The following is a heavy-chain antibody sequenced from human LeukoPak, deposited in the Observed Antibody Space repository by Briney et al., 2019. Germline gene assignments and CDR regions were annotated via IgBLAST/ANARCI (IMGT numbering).Heavy chain of an antibody. J-gene: IGHJ4*02. Sequence: GRSLRLSCAASGFSFSSYGMHWVRQAPGKGLEWVAVISYDGSNKYYTDSVKGRFTVSRDNSKKTLNLQMNSLRVEDTAVYYCANDGKEYYSDSSGFSDYWDQGTLVTVSS. D-gene: IGHD3-22*01. CDR2: ISYDGSNK. CDR3: ANDGKEYYSDSSGFSDY. CDR1: GFSFSSYG. V-gene: IGHV3-30*18.